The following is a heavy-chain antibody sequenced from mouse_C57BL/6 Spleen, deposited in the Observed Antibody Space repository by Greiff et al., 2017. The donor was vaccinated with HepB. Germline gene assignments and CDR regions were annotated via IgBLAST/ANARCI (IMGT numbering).Heavy chain of an antibody. Sequence: VQLQQPGAELVKPGASVKLSCKASGYTFTSYWMHWVKQRPGQGLEWIGMIHPNSGSTNYTEKVKSKATLTVDKSASTAYMQLSSLTSEDAAVYYCARSGGGFADWGQGTLVTVSA. CDR2: IHPNSGST. CDR3: ARSGGGFAD. CDR1: GYTFTSYW. D-gene: IGHD1-1*02. V-gene: IGHV1-64*01. J-gene: IGHJ3*01.